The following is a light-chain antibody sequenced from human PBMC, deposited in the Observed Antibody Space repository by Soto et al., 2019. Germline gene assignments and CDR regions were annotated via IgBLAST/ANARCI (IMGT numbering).Light chain of an antibody. CDR2: DAS. V-gene: IGKV1-5*01. CDR3: QQYHRSPIT. Sequence: DIQMTQSPSTLSASVGDRVTITCRASQSLNNELAWYQQKPGKAPNLLMYDASTLARGVPSRFSGTGSGTEFTLTISSLQPDDFATYYCQQYHRSPITFGQGTRLEIK. CDR1: QSLNNE. J-gene: IGKJ5*01.